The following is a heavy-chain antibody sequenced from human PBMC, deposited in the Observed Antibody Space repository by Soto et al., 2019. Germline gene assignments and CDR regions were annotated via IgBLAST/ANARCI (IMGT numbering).Heavy chain of an antibody. V-gene: IGHV4-31*03. D-gene: IGHD4-17*01. J-gene: IGHJ4*02. CDR1: CGSISTRGYY. CDR3: ARVRGDYGDYVWFDY. Sequence: PSETLSLTCSVSCGSISTRGYYWCWVRQPPGKGLEWIGYIYDSGTIYYNPSLKSRIIISVDTSKNQFSLKLSSVTAADTAVYYCARVRGDYGDYVWFDYWGQG. CDR2: IYDSGTI.